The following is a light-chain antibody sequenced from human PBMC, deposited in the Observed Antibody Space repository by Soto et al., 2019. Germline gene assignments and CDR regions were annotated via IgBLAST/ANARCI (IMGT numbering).Light chain of an antibody. Sequence: SYELTQPPSVSVAPGKTARITCGGNNIGSKSVHWYQQKPGQDPVLVIYYDNNRPSGIPDRFSGSNSGNTATLTISRVEGGDEADYYCQVWDSSSDHPVVFGGGTKLTVL. J-gene: IGLJ2*01. CDR1: NIGSKS. CDR3: QVWDSSSDHPVV. V-gene: IGLV3-21*04. CDR2: YDN.